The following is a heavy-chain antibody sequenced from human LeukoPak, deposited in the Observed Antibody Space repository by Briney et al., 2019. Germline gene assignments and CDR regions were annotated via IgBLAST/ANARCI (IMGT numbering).Heavy chain of an antibody. CDR2: IYYSGST. CDR3: ARGHDYGDYFDY. Sequence: SETLSLTCTVSGGSISSSSYYWGWIRQPPGKGLEWIGSIYYSGSTYYNPSLKSRVTISVDTSKNQFSLKLSSVTAADTAVYYCARGHDYGDYFDYWGQGTLVTVSS. CDR1: GGSISSSSYY. J-gene: IGHJ4*02. V-gene: IGHV4-39*07. D-gene: IGHD4-17*01.